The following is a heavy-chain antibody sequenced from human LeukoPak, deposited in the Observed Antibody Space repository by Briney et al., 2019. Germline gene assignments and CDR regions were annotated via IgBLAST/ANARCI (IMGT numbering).Heavy chain of an antibody. CDR1: GGSISSHY. CDR2: ISNSGST. Sequence: SESLSLTCTVSGGSISSHYWTWIRQSPVKGLEWIGDISNSGSTSYNPSLKSRVTISIDTSKNQFSLKLSSVTAADTAVYYCGRDALVGYFSYYYMDVWGKGTTVTVSS. V-gene: IGHV4-59*11. CDR3: GRDALVGYFSYYYMDV. D-gene: IGHD2-15*01. J-gene: IGHJ6*03.